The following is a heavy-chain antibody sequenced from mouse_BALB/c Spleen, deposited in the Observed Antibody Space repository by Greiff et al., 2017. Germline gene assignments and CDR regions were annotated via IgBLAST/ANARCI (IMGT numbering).Heavy chain of an antibody. CDR1: GFSLTSYG. Sequence: VKLVESGPGLVAPSQSLSITCTVSGFSLTSYGVSWVRQPPGKGLEWLGVIWGDGSTNYHSALISRLSISKDNSKSQVFLKLNSLQTDDTATYCCARTARASWFAYWGQGTLVTVSA. CDR2: IWGDGST. CDR3: ARTARASWFAY. D-gene: IGHD3-2*01. V-gene: IGHV2-3*01. J-gene: IGHJ3*01.